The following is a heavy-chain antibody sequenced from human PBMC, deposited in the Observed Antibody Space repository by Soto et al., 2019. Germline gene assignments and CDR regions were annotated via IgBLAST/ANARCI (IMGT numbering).Heavy chain of an antibody. CDR1: GGSFSGYY. V-gene: IGHV4-34*01. Sequence: SETLSLTCAVYGGSFSGYYCSWIRQPPGKGLEWIGEINHSGSTNYNPSLKSRVTISVDTSKNQFSLKLGSVTAADTAVYYCARRLVGGKYYDSKTLDYWRQGTLVPVSS. D-gene: IGHD3-22*01. J-gene: IGHJ4*02. CDR2: INHSGST. CDR3: ARRLVGGKYYDSKTLDY.